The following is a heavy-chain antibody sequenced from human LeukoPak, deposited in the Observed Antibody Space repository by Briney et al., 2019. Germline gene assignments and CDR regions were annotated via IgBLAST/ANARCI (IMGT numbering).Heavy chain of an antibody. CDR3: ARDLGGSRYYYDMDV. V-gene: IGHV1-69*04. Sequence: SVKVSCKASVGTFTSYAISWVRQAPGQGLEWMGRIIPILGVANYAQKFQGRVTITADKSTSTAYMELSSLRSEDTAVYYCARDLGGSRYYYDMDVWGQGTTVTVSS. J-gene: IGHJ6*02. CDR1: VGTFTSYA. D-gene: IGHD2-15*01. CDR2: IIPILGVA.